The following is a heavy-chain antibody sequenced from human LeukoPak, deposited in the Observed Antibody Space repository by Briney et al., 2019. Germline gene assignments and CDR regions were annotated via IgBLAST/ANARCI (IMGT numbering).Heavy chain of an antibody. CDR2: ISYDGSNE. V-gene: IGHV3-30*14. Sequence: PGGSLRLSCAASGFTFSSYAMHWVRQAPGKGLEWVAVISYDGSNEYYADSVKGRFTISRDNSKNTLYFQMNSLRAEDSAVYYCASGALFGELLGAFDIWGQGTMVTVSS. CDR3: ASGALFGELLGAFDI. D-gene: IGHD3-10*02. CDR1: GFTFSSYA. J-gene: IGHJ3*02.